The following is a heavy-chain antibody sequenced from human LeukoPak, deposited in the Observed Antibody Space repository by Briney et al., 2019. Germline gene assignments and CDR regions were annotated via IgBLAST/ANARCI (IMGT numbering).Heavy chain of an antibody. CDR1: GFTFSSYA. Sequence: GGSLRLSCAASGFTFSSYAMSWVRQAPGKGLEWVSAISGSGGSTYYADSVRGRFTISRDNSKNTVYLQMNSLRAGDTAVYYCAKDVDSSGQGTNDYWGQGTLVTVSS. CDR3: AKDVDSSGQGTNDY. CDR2: ISGSGGST. V-gene: IGHV3-23*01. D-gene: IGHD3-22*01. J-gene: IGHJ4*02.